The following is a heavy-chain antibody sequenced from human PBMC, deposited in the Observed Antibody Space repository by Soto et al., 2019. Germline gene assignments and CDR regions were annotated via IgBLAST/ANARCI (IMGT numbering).Heavy chain of an antibody. CDR3: ARDAGLVLVPAASSYAFDI. CDR1: GFTFSSYG. Sequence: QVPLVESGGGVVQPGRSLRLSCAASGFTFSSYGMHWVRQAPGKGLEWVAVIWYDGSNKYYADSVKGRFTISRDNSKNALYLQMNSLRAEDTAVYYCARDAGLVLVPAASSYAFDIWGQGTMVTVSS. J-gene: IGHJ3*02. V-gene: IGHV3-33*01. CDR2: IWYDGSNK. D-gene: IGHD2-2*01.